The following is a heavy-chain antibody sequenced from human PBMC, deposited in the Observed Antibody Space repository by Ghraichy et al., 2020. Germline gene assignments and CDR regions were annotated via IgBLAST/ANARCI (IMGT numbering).Heavy chain of an antibody. CDR1: GYNFNDYV. V-gene: IGHV1-3*04. Sequence: ASVKVSCKASGYNFNDYVIHWIRQAPGQSLEWLGWINIDNGNTYDSQKVRGRVTITMDTPATTVYMDLSGLTSEDTAVYYCAREDGGIYDYWGQGTLVTVSS. CDR3: AREDGGIYDY. CDR2: INIDNGNT. J-gene: IGHJ4*02.